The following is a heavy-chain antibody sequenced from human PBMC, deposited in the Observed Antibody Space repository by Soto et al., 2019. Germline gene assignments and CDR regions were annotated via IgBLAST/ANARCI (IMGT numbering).Heavy chain of an antibody. CDR3: ASDIVVVPAALYYGMDV. Sequence: PGGSLRLSCAASGFTFSSYAMSWVRQAPGKGLEWVSAISGSGGSTYYADSVKGRFTISRDNSKNTLYLQMNSLRAEDTAVYYCASDIVVVPAALYYGMDVWGQGTTVTVSS. CDR2: ISGSGGST. V-gene: IGHV3-23*01. J-gene: IGHJ6*02. D-gene: IGHD2-2*01. CDR1: GFTFSSYA.